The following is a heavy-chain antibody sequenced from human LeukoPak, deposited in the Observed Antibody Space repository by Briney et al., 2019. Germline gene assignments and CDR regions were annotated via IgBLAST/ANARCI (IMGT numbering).Heavy chain of an antibody. D-gene: IGHD3-22*01. CDR3: AKDGRTYYYDSSGYNY. Sequence: GGSLRLSCVASGFTFSDHYMSWIRQAPGKGLEWVSYITSSGSTVYYADSVKGRFTFSRDNAKNSLYLQMNSLRAEDTAVYYCAKDGRTYYYDSSGYNYWGQGTLVTVSS. V-gene: IGHV3-11*01. J-gene: IGHJ4*02. CDR2: ITSSGSTV. CDR1: GFTFSDHY.